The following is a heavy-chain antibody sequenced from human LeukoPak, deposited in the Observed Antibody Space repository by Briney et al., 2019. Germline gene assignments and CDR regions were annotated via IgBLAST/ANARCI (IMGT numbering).Heavy chain of an antibody. CDR1: GYTFTGYY. V-gene: IGHV1-2*02. J-gene: IGHJ5*02. Sequence: ASVKVSCKASGYTFTGYYIHWVRQAPGQGLEWMGWINPNTGGAKYAQKFQGRVTMTRDTSITTTYMGLSRLSSDDTAVYYCAKGRVVAGTKSLMYHWLDPRGQGTLVTVSS. CDR3: AKGRVVAGTKSLMYHWLDP. CDR2: INPNTGGA. D-gene: IGHD6-19*01.